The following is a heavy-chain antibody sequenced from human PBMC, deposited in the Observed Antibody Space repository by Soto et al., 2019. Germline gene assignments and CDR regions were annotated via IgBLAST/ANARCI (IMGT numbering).Heavy chain of an antibody. J-gene: IGHJ6*02. CDR1: GGTFSSYA. Sequence: SVKVSCKASGGTFSSYAISWVRQAPGQGLEWMGGIIPIFGTANYAQKFQGRVTITADESTSTAYMELSSLRSEDTAVYYCAREPTYYYGSGSYFYYYYYGMDVWGQGTTVTVSS. D-gene: IGHD3-10*01. CDR3: AREPTYYYGSGSYFYYYYYGMDV. CDR2: IIPIFGTA. V-gene: IGHV1-69*13.